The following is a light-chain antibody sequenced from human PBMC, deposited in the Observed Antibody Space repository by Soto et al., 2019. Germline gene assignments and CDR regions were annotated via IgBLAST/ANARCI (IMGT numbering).Light chain of an antibody. CDR2: DAS. CDR3: QQYNSYSPET. Sequence: DIPMTQSPSTLSASVGDRVTITCRASQSISSWLAWYQQKPGKAPKLLIYDASSLESGDPSRFSGSGSGTEFTHTISSLQPDDFATYYCQQYNSYSPETFGQGTKVEIK. J-gene: IGKJ1*01. V-gene: IGKV1-5*01. CDR1: QSISSW.